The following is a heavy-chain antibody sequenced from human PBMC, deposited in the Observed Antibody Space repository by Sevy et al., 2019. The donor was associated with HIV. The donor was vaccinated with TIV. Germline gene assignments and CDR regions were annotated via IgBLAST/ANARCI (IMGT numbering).Heavy chain of an antibody. CDR2: IFYNGAT. CDR1: GGSISGLH. V-gene: IGHV4-59*11. J-gene: IGHJ4*02. D-gene: IGHD1-26*01. Sequence: SETLSLTCTVSGGSISGLHWSWIRKPPGKGLEWLGYIFYNGATSYNPSLTSRLTISVDTSKNQFSLRLSFVTAADTAVYYCARGPISGSNSLDSWGQGTLVTVSS. CDR3: ARGPISGSNSLDS.